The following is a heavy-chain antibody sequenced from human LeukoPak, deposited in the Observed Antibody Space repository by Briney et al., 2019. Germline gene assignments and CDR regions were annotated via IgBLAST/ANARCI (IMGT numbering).Heavy chain of an antibody. Sequence: ASVKVSCKASGYTFTSYAMHWVRQAPGQRLEWMGWINADNGNTKYSQKFQGRVTITRDTSASTAYVELSSLRSEDTAVYYCARLGIVGATDLGYWGQGTLVTVSS. CDR3: ARLGIVGATDLGY. CDR1: GYTFTSYA. D-gene: IGHD1-26*01. CDR2: INADNGNT. J-gene: IGHJ4*02. V-gene: IGHV1-3*01.